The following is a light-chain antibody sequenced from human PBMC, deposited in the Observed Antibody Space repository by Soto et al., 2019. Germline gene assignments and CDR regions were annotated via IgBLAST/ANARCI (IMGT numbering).Light chain of an antibody. Sequence: QSVLTQPPSAPGTPGQRVTISCSGSSSNIGSNTVSWYKQLPGTAPKLVMYSNTRRPSGVTDRFSASKSGTSVSLVISGLQSEDEADYYCGAWDDSLNAMVFGGGTKLTVL. J-gene: IGLJ2*01. CDR2: SNT. V-gene: IGLV1-44*01. CDR1: SSNIGSNT. CDR3: GAWDDSLNAMV.